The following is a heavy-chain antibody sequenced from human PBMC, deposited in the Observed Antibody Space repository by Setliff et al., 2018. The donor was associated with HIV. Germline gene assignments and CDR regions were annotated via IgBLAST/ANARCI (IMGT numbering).Heavy chain of an antibody. CDR1: GFTFSTYD. J-gene: IGHJ3*02. D-gene: IGHD6-19*01. Sequence: GGSLRLSCAVSGFTFSTYDMHWVRQAPGKGPEWVAGISYDGSNKYYLDSLKGRFTVSRDNSKNTLFMQMNSLRGDDTAMYYCAKEVWIAVASTPDAFEIWGQGTMVTVSS. V-gene: IGHV3-30*18. CDR2: ISYDGSNK. CDR3: AKEVWIAVASTPDAFEI.